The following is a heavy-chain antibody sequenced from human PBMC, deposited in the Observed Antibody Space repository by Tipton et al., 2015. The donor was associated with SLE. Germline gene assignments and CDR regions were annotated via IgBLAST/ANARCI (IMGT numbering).Heavy chain of an antibody. D-gene: IGHD1-1*01. Sequence: TLSLTCNVSNASINSVGYYWTWIRQHPGKALEWIGYIYYNGNTYYNPSLKSRATISADTSHIEFSLRLNSVTAADTSIYYCAGPGCVSCRFDAFDLWCHCTMFSVSS. J-gene: IGHJ3*01. CDR3: AGPGCVSCRFDAFDL. CDR1: NASINSVGYY. CDR2: IYYNGNT. V-gene: IGHV4-31*03.